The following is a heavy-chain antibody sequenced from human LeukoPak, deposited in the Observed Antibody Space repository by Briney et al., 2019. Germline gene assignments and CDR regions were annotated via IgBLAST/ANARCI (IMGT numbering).Heavy chain of an antibody. Sequence: PGGSLRLSCAASGFTFSSFWMSWVRQAPGKGLEWVANIKQDGSEKYYVDSVKGRFTISRDNAKNSLYLQMNGLRAEDTAVCYCARLSVTNNFDYWGQGTLVTVSS. CDR1: GFTFSSFW. J-gene: IGHJ4*02. D-gene: IGHD4-11*01. CDR2: IKQDGSEK. V-gene: IGHV3-7*01. CDR3: ARLSVTNNFDY.